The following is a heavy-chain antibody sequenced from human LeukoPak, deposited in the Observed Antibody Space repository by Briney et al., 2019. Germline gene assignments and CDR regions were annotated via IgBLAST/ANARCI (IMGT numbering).Heavy chain of an antibody. CDR1: GGTFSSYA. J-gene: IGHJ4*02. CDR2: IIPIFGTA. V-gene: IGHV1-69*05. Sequence: SVKVSCEASGGTFSSYAISWVRQAPGQGLEWMGGIIPIFGTANYAQKFQGRVTITTDESTSTAYMELSSLRSEDTAVYYCAANLGLAVAGITYWGQGTLVTVSS. D-gene: IGHD6-19*01. CDR3: AANLGLAVAGITY.